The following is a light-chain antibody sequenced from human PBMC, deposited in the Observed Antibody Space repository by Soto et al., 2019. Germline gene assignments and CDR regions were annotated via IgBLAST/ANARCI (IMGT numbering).Light chain of an antibody. CDR2: AAS. Sequence: IQMTQSPSSLSASVGDRLTITSRASQVITNDLGWYQQKPGKAPKRLIYAASTLPSGVPSRFSGSGSGTEFTLTISSLQPEDVATYYCLQLNTYPWTFGQGTKVEIK. V-gene: IGKV1-17*01. CDR3: LQLNTYPWT. J-gene: IGKJ1*01. CDR1: QVITND.